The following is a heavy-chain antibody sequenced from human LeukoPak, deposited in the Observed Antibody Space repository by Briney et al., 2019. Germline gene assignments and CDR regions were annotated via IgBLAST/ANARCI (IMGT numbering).Heavy chain of an antibody. Sequence: KPSETLSLTCAVYGESFSGYYWSWIRQSPGKGLEWIGEINHSGSTNYNPSLESRVTISVDTSRNQFSLKLTSVTAADTAVYYCARLDCSSISCYFQHWGQGTLVTVSS. V-gene: IGHV4-34*01. CDR3: ARLDCSSISCYFQH. CDR1: GESFSGYY. J-gene: IGHJ1*01. D-gene: IGHD2-2*01. CDR2: INHSGST.